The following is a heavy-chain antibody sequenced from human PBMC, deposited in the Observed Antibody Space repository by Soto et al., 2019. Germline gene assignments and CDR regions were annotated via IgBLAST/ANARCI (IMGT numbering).Heavy chain of an antibody. CDR2: ITSDGRGT. Sequence: GSLRLCCAASVFTFSGYWIHGVRQAPGKGLEWVSRITSDGRGTAYADSVKGRFSISRDNAKNTVYLQMDSLRVEDTAVYYCGRNAIFVRGVPDEYWGQGTPVTVSS. J-gene: IGHJ4*02. D-gene: IGHD3-10*02. CDR3: GRNAIFVRGVPDEY. V-gene: IGHV3-74*03. CDR1: VFTFSGYW.